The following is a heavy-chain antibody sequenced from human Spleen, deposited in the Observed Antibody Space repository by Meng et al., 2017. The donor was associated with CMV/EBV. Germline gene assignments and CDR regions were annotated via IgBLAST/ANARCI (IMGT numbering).Heavy chain of an antibody. CDR1: GGSISSSSYY. D-gene: IGHD1-1*01. Sequence: SETLSLTCTVSGGSISSSSYYWGWIRQPPGRGLEWIGYISYIGSTNYNPSLKSRVTISVDTSKNQFSLKLRSVTAADTAIFYCARDILERNAFDMWGQGTMVTVSS. V-gene: IGHV4-61*05. CDR3: ARDILERNAFDM. J-gene: IGHJ3*02. CDR2: ISYIGST.